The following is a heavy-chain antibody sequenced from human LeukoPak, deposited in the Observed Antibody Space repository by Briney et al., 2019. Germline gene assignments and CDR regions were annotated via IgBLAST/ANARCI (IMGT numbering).Heavy chain of an antibody. CDR3: AKLVSRDSSGYYYED. Sequence: GGSLRLSCAASGYTFSSYAMSWVRQAPGKGLEWVSAISGSGGSTYYADSVKGRFTISRDNSKNTLYLQMNSLRAEDTAVYYCAKLVSRDSSGYYYEDWGQGTLVTVSS. D-gene: IGHD3-22*01. V-gene: IGHV3-23*01. J-gene: IGHJ4*02. CDR2: ISGSGGST. CDR1: GYTFSSYA.